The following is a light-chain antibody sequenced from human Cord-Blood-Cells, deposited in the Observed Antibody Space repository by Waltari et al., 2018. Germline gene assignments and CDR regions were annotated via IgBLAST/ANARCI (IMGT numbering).Light chain of an antibody. Sequence: SSELTQDPAVSVALGQTVRITCQGDSLRSYYASWYQQKPGPAPVLVIYGKNNRPSGIPDRFSGSSSGNTASLTITGAQAEDEADYYCNSRDSSGNHLRVVFGGGTKLTVL. CDR3: NSRDSSGNHLRVV. V-gene: IGLV3-19*01. J-gene: IGLJ2*01. CDR1: SLRSYY. CDR2: GKN.